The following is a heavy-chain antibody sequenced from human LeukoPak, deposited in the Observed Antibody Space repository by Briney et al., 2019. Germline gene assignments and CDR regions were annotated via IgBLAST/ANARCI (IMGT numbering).Heavy chain of an antibody. D-gene: IGHD5-18*01. CDR1: GGSFSGYY. V-gene: IGHV4-34*01. CDR2: INHSGST. Sequence: SETLSLTCAVYGGSFSGYYWSWIRQPPGKGLEWIGEINHSGSTNYNPSLKSRVTISVDTSKNKFSLKLSSVTAADTAVYYCARGDTAMDNWFDPWGQGTLVTVSS. J-gene: IGHJ5*02. CDR3: ARGDTAMDNWFDP.